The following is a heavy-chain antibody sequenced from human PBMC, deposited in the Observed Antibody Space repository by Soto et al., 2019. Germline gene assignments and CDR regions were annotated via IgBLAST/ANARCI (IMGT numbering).Heavy chain of an antibody. Sequence: SVKVSFEASGGTFSSYSISWVRQAPGQGLEWMGWIIPIFGTANYAQKFQGRVTITADESTSTAYMELSSLRSEDTAVYYCARDILEGAGDYVGGYWGQGTLVTVSS. V-gene: IGHV1-69*13. CDR2: IIPIFGTA. D-gene: IGHD4-17*01. CDR3: ARDILEGAGDYVGGY. CDR1: GGTFSSYS. J-gene: IGHJ4*02.